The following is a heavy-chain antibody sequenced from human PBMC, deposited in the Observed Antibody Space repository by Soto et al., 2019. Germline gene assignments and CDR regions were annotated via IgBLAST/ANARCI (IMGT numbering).Heavy chain of an antibody. J-gene: IGHJ5*02. D-gene: IGHD1-1*01. CDR1: GFTFSYYN. CDR3: ARDRQLIQDWFDP. Sequence: EVQLVESGGGLVKPGGSLRLSCAASGFTFSYYNMNWVRQAPGKGLEWVSSITSSSDYIFYADSVKGRFTISRDNAKNSLYLQMNGLGAEDTAVYFCARDRQLIQDWFDPWGQGTLVTVSS. V-gene: IGHV3-21*01. CDR2: ITSSSDYI.